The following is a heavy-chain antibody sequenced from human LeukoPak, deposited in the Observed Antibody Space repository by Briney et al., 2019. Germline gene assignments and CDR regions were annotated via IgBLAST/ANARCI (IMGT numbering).Heavy chain of an antibody. D-gene: IGHD6-13*01. Sequence: PGGSLRLSCAASGFTVSSNYMSWVRQAPGKGLEWVSVIYSGGSTYYADSVKGRFTISRDNSKNTLYLQMNSLRAEDTAVYYCARGSPGNIAAAFDPWGQGTLVTVSS. CDR1: GFTVSSNY. CDR2: IYSGGST. V-gene: IGHV3-53*01. CDR3: ARGSPGNIAAAFDP. J-gene: IGHJ5*02.